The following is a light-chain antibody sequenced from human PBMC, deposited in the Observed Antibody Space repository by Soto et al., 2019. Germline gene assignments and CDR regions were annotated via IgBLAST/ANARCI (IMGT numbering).Light chain of an antibody. CDR3: QQYGSSPGT. CDR1: QSVPSNY. CDR2: GAS. J-gene: IGKJ1*01. Sequence: EIALTQSPGTLSLSPGERATLSCRASQSVPSNYLAWYQQKPGQAPRLLMFGASIRDTGIPDRFIGSGSGTDVTLTITRLEPEDFAVFYCQQYGSSPGTFGQGTKVDIK. V-gene: IGKV3-20*01.